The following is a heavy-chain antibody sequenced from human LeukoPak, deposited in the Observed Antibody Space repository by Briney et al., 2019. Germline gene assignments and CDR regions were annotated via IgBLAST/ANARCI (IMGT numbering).Heavy chain of an antibody. V-gene: IGHV3-30*04. CDR1: GFTFSSYP. D-gene: IGHD1-26*01. CDR3: ARDGGSYLGFGAFDI. J-gene: IGHJ3*02. CDR2: ISYDGSNK. Sequence: GGSLRLFCAASGFTFSSYPMHWVRQAPGKGLEWVAIISYDGSNKYYADSVKGRFTISRDNSKNTLYLQMNSLRAEDTAVYYCARDGGSYLGFGAFDIWGQGTMVTVSS.